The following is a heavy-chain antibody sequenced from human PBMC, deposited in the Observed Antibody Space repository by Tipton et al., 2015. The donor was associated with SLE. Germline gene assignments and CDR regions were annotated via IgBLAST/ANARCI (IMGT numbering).Heavy chain of an antibody. V-gene: IGHV3-30*04. Sequence: QVQLVQSGGGVVQPGRSLRLSCVVSGFTFSSYPMHWVRQAPGKGLEWVAVISYDGRNEYYADSVKGRFTVSRDNSKNTLYVQMNSLRAEDTAVYYCAREGAYCGGDCFDYWGQGTLVTVSS. CDR3: AREGAYCGGDCFDY. CDR2: ISYDGRNE. D-gene: IGHD2-21*01. J-gene: IGHJ4*02. CDR1: GFTFSSYP.